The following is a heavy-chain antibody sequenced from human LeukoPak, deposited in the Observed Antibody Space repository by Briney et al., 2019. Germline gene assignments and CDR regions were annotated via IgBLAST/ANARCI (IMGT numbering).Heavy chain of an antibody. V-gene: IGHV3-23*01. Sequence: TGGSLRLSCAASGFTFTNCAMSWVRQAPGKGLEWVSAISASGGSTYYADSVKGRFSISRDNSKNTVYLQMNSLRVEDTAVYYCAKDALSALTTFDYWGQGTLVTVSS. CDR1: GFTFTNCA. CDR2: ISASGGST. CDR3: AKDALSALTTFDY. D-gene: IGHD4-17*01. J-gene: IGHJ4*02.